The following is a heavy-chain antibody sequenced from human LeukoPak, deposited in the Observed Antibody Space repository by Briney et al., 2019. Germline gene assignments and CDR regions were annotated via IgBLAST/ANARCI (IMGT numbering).Heavy chain of an antibody. D-gene: IGHD2-2*02. CDR2: IIPIFGTA. Sequence: ASVKVSCKASGYTFTSYGISWVRQAPGQGLEWMGGIIPIFGTANYAQKFQGRVTITADESTSTAYMELSSLRSEDTAVYYCARSVVPAAIRNYYYGMDVWGQGTTVTVSS. CDR1: GYTFTSYG. CDR3: ARSVVPAAIRNYYYGMDV. J-gene: IGHJ6*02. V-gene: IGHV1-69*13.